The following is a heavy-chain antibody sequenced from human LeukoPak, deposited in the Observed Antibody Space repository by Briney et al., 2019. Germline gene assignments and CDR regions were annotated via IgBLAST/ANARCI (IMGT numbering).Heavy chain of an antibody. D-gene: IGHD4/OR15-4a*01. CDR2: IYYNGDT. J-gene: IGHJ5*02. Sequence: SETLSLTCSVSGDSITGYSWSWIRQTPGKGLEWIGYIYYNGDTHYNPTLNSRLSISVDTPNNQFSLNLRSVTAADTAVYYCVRGPYGASISNWFNPWGQGLLVTVSS. CDR1: GDSITGYS. CDR3: VRGPYGASISNWFNP. V-gene: IGHV4-59*01.